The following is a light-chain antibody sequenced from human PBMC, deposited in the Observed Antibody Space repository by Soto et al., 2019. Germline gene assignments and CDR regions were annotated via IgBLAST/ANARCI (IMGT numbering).Light chain of an antibody. CDR2: DVG. V-gene: IGLV2-14*03. J-gene: IGLJ1*01. Sequence: QSALTQPASVSGSPGQLITISCTGTNSDVGAYSYVSWYQQYPGKAPKLLIYDVGARPSGISDRFSGSKSGSTASLTISGLQAEDEADYYCSSYTAFTTYVFGSGTKVTVL. CDR1: NSDVGAYSY. CDR3: SSYTAFTTYV.